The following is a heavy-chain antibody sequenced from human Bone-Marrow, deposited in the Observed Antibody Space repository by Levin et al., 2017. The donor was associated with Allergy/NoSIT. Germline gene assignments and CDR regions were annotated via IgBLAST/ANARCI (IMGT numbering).Heavy chain of an antibody. CDR2: IRNIDYGGTT. CDR1: GFTFGDYG. Sequence: PTGGSLRLSCAASGFTFGDYGFSWVRQAPGRGLEWVAFIRNIDYGGTTEYAASVKGRFTISRDDSKSIAYLQMNSLRTEDTAVYYCSRWITVIDYYYYYYMDVWGEGTTVTVSS. J-gene: IGHJ6*03. V-gene: IGHV3-49*04. D-gene: IGHD3-16*01. CDR3: SRWITVIDYYYYYYMDV.